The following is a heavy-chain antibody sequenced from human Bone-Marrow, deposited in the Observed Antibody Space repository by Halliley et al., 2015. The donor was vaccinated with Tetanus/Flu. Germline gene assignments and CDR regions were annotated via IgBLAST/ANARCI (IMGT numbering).Heavy chain of an antibody. V-gene: IGHV4-34*01. J-gene: IGHJ6*02. CDR2: IIPYGNI. CDR3: ARGHRVSNFWVTYYNYGMDA. CDR1: GGSFGDSGYY. Sequence: TLSLTCAVYGGSFGDSGYYCNWCSQPPGKGLEWIGEIIPYGNINYNQSLQSRVTISVDTSKNQFSLKLSSVSAADTAVYYCARGHRVSNFWVTYYNYGMDAWVQGPAFSVSS. D-gene: IGHD3-3*01.